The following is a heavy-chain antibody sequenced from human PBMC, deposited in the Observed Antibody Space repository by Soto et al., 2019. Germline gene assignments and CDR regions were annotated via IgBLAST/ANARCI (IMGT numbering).Heavy chain of an antibody. CDR2: IYYSGST. Sequence: SATLSLTCTVSGGSVSSGSYYWSWIRQPPGKGLEWIGYIYYSGSTNYNPSLKSRVTISVDTSKNQFSLKLSSVTTADTAVYYCARDLAAAGTDYFDYWGQGTRVTVPS. CDR1: GGSVSSGSYY. J-gene: IGHJ4*02. D-gene: IGHD6-13*01. CDR3: ARDLAAAGTDYFDY. V-gene: IGHV4-61*01.